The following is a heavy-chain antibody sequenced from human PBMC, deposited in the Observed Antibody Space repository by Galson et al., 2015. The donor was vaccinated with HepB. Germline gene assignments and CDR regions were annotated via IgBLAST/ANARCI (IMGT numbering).Heavy chain of an antibody. V-gene: IGHV3-48*01. D-gene: IGHD1-14*01. CDR3: ARDSGITGADDY. Sequence: SLRLSCAASGFVFSAYSMTWVRQAPGKGLEWVSYIYRNGLTIYYADSVKGRFTISRDNAKISLYLQMNSLRAEDTAVYYCARDSGITGADDYWGQGTLVTVSS. CDR1: GFVFSAYS. J-gene: IGHJ4*02. CDR2: IYRNGLTI.